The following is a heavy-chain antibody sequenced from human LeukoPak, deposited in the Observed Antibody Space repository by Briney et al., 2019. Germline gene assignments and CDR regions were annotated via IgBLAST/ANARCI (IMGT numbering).Heavy chain of an antibody. CDR1: GYTFTSYD. CDR2: MNPNSGNT. D-gene: IGHD2-15*01. Sequence: GASVKVSCKASGYTFTSYDINWVRQATGQGLEWMGWMNPNSGNTGYAQKFQGRVTITRNTSISTAYMELSSLRSEDTAVYYCARGRCSGGSCSPSDFDYWGQGTLVTVSS. V-gene: IGHV1-8*03. CDR3: ARGRCSGGSCSPSDFDY. J-gene: IGHJ4*02.